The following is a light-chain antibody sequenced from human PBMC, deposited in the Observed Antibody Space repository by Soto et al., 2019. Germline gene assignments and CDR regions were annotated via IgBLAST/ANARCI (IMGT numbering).Light chain of an antibody. J-gene: IGKJ1*01. CDR2: DAS. CDR3: QQYYRYPWT. CDR1: QTINSF. V-gene: IGKV1-5*01. Sequence: DIQMTQSPSTLYASVGDRVTITCRASQTINSFLAWYQQTPGKAPKLLIYDASSLQSGVPSRFSGGGSGTEFTLTISSLQPDDFATFHCQQYYRYPWTFGQGTKVEIK.